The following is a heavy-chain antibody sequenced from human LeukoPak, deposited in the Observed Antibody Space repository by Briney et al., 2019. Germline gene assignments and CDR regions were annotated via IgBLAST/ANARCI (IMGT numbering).Heavy chain of an antibody. Sequence: GGSLRLSCAASGFTFSSYSMNWVRQAPGKGLEWVSSISSSSSYIYYADSVKGRFTISRDNAKNSLYLQMNSLRAEDTAVYYCARETTTVTTWFDPWGQGTLVTVSS. J-gene: IGHJ5*02. D-gene: IGHD4-17*01. CDR3: ARETTTVTTWFDP. V-gene: IGHV3-21*01. CDR1: GFTFSSYS. CDR2: ISSSSSYI.